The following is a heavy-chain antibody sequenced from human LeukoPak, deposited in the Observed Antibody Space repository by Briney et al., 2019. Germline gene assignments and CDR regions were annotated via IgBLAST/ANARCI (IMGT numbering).Heavy chain of an antibody. V-gene: IGHV3-30*04. J-gene: IGHJ3*02. D-gene: IGHD3-16*01. CDR3: ARDRTSWGRPFGAFDI. CDR1: GFTFSSYA. Sequence: EGSLRLSCAASGFTFSSYAMHWVRQAPGKGLEWVAVISYDGSNKYYADSVKGRFTISRDNSKNTLYLQMNSLRAEDTAVYYCARDRTSWGRPFGAFDIWGQGTMVTVAS. CDR2: ISYDGSNK.